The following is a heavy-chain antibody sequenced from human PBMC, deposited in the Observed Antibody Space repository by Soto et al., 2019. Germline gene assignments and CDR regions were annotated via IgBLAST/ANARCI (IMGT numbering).Heavy chain of an antibody. J-gene: IGHJ5*02. V-gene: IGHV3-30*18. D-gene: IGHD3-9*01. CDR2: ISYDGSNK. CDR3: AKEQSITRYFDWSQNWFDP. Sequence: PGGSLRLSCAASGFTFSSYGMHWVRQAPGKGLEWVAVISYDGSNKYYADSVKGRFTISRDNSKNTLYLQMNSLRAEDTAVYYCAKEQSITRYFDWSQNWFDPWGQGTLVTVSS. CDR1: GFTFSSYG.